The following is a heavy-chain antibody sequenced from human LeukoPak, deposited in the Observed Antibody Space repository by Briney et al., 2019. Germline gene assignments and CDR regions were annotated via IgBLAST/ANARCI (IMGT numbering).Heavy chain of an antibody. Sequence: SVKVSCQSSVGTFSSYAISWVRQAPGQGLEWVGGIIPIFGTANYAHKFQGRVTITAGESTSTTYMELSSLRSEDTAVYYCARDHSSGGPYFDYWGQGTLVTVSS. CDR2: IIPIFGTA. V-gene: IGHV1-69*13. CDR1: VGTFSSYA. CDR3: ARDHSSGGPYFDY. D-gene: IGHD3-22*01. J-gene: IGHJ4*02.